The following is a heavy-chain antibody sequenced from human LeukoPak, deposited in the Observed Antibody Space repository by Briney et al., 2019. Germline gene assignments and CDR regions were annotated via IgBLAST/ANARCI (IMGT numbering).Heavy chain of an antibody. CDR3: ARDSDSSGYFSY. CDR1: GGSISSSSYY. J-gene: IGHJ4*02. CDR2: IYYSGST. D-gene: IGHD3-22*01. Sequence: PSETLSLTCTVSGGSISSSSYYWGWIRQPPGKGLEWIGSIYYSGSTYYNPSLKSRVTISVDTSKNQFSLKLSSVTAADTAVYYCARDSDSSGYFSYWGQGTLVTVSS. V-gene: IGHV4-39*07.